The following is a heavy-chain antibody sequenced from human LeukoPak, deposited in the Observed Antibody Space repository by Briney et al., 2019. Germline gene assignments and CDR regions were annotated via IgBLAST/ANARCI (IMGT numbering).Heavy chain of an antibody. CDR1: GFTVSRNY. D-gene: IGHD1-26*01. J-gene: IGHJ3*02. Sequence: GGSLRLSCAASGFTVSRNYMGWVRQAPGKGLEWVANIKQDGSEKYYVDSVKGRFTISRDNAKNSLYLQMNSLRAEDTAVYYCARDKWELLYMTPAFDIWGQGTMVTVSS. CDR2: IKQDGSEK. CDR3: ARDKWELLYMTPAFDI. V-gene: IGHV3-7*01.